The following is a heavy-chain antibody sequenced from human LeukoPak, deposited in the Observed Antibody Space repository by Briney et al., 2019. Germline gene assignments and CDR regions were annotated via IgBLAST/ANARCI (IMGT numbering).Heavy chain of an antibody. J-gene: IGHJ4*02. CDR2: ISHDGNNK. Sequence: QTGGSLRLSCVASGISFNDFSMNWVRQAPGKGLAWVAVISHDGNNKHYADSVRGRFTLSRDNSENTLYLQMNTLRTEDTAVYYCARIGFGYSFGQGFDYWAQGTLVSVPT. V-gene: IGHV3-30-3*01. D-gene: IGHD5-18*01. CDR3: ARIGFGYSFGQGFDY. CDR1: GISFNDFS.